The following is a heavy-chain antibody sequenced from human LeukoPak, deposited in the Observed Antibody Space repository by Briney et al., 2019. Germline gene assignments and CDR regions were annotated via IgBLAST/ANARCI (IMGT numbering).Heavy chain of an antibody. CDR3: AKEGPIQLWSHDY. D-gene: IGHD5-18*01. CDR1: GFTFSSYA. J-gene: IGHJ4*02. CDR2: ISGSGGST. V-gene: IGHV3-23*01. Sequence: GGALRLSCAASGFTFSSYAMSWVREALGKGPEWVSAISGSGGSTYYADSVKGRFTISRDNSKNTLYLQMTSLRAEDTAVYYCAKEGPIQLWSHDYWGQGTLVTVSS.